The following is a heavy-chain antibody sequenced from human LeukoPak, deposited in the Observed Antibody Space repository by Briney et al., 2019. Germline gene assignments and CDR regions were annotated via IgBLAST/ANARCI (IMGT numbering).Heavy chain of an antibody. J-gene: IGHJ4*02. CDR1: GGTFSSYA. CDR2: INPTGGST. V-gene: IGHV1-46*01. D-gene: IGHD6-6*01. Sequence: ASVKVSCKASGGTFSSYAISWVRQAPGQGLEWMGIINPTGGSTTYAQKFQGRVTMTRDTSTSTVYMELSSLRSDDTAVYYCARTAARRFDYWGQGTLVTVSS. CDR3: ARTAARRFDY.